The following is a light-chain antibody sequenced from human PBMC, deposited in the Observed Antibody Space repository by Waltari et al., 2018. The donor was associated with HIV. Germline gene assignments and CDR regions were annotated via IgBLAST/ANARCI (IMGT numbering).Light chain of an antibody. CDR1: NIESKS. J-gene: IGLJ2*01. V-gene: IGLV3-21*04. CDR2: YDS. Sequence: SYVVTQPPSVSVAPGRTARISCGGDNIESKSVHWYQQKPGQAPGMFIYYDSERPSGIPERFSGSNSENMPTLTIRKGESGDEADYFCQVWDTSADQYVVFGCGTKLAVV. CDR3: QVWDTSADQYVV.